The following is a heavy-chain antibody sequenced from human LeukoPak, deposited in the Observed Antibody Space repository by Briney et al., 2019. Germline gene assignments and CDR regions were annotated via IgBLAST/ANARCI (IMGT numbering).Heavy chain of an antibody. CDR2: ISGDGGST. CDR1: GCTFDDYA. J-gene: IGHJ5*02. Sequence: GGSLRLSCAASGCTFDDYAMHWVRQAPGKGLEWVSLISGDGGSTYYADSVKGRFTISRDNSKNSLYLQMNSLRTEDTALYYCAKDPGNGYDFWSGYSDNWFAPWGQGTLVTVSS. D-gene: IGHD3-3*01. CDR3: AKDPGNGYDFWSGYSDNWFAP. V-gene: IGHV3-43*02.